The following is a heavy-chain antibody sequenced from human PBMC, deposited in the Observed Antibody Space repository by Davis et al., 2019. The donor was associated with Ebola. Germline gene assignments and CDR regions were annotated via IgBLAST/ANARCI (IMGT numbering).Heavy chain of an antibody. Sequence: AASVKVSCKASGYTFTSYGISWVRQAPGQGLEWMGGIIPIFGTANYAQKFQGRVPITADESTSTAYMELSSLRSEDTAVYYCARDSAYYYGMDVWGQGTTVTVSS. CDR2: IIPIFGTA. CDR3: ARDSAYYYGMDV. D-gene: IGHD3-10*01. CDR1: GYTFTSYG. J-gene: IGHJ6*02. V-gene: IGHV1-69*13.